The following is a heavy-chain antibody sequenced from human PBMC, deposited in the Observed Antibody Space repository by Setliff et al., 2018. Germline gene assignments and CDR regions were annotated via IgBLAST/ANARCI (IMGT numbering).Heavy chain of an antibody. V-gene: IGHV4-31*03. CDR1: GGSISSGGYY. Sequence: NPSETLSLTCTVSGGSISSGGYYWSWIRQHPGKGLEWIGYIYYSGSTYYNPSLKSRVTISVDTSKNQFSLKLSSVTAAVTAVYYCARDPLTTNRRRAFDIWGQGTMVTVSS. CDR3: ARDPLTTNRRRAFDI. CDR2: IYYSGST. J-gene: IGHJ3*02.